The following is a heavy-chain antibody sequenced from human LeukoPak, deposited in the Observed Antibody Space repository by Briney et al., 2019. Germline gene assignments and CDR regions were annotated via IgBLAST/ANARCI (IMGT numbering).Heavy chain of an antibody. CDR3: ARGHPDASDI. CDR2: ISYDGSNK. J-gene: IGHJ3*02. CDR1: GFTFSGYG. Sequence: GGSLRLSCAASGFTFSGYGMHWVRQAPGRGLEWGAVISYDGSNKYYADSVKGRFTISRDNSKNTLYLQMNSLRAEDTAVYYWARGHPDASDIWGQETMVSVSS. V-gene: IGHV3-30*03.